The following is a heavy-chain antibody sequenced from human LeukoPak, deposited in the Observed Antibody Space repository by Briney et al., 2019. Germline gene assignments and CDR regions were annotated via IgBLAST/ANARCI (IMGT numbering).Heavy chain of an antibody. D-gene: IGHD2-2*01. J-gene: IGHJ4*02. Sequence: GRSLRLSCAASGFTFSSYGMHWVRQAPGKGLEWVAVIWYDGSNKYYADSVKGRFTISRDNSKNTLYLQMNSLRAEDTAVYYCARDSGTSGYFDYWGQGTLVTVSS. CDR3: ARDSGTSGYFDY. CDR1: GFTFSSYG. V-gene: IGHV3-33*01. CDR2: IWYDGSNK.